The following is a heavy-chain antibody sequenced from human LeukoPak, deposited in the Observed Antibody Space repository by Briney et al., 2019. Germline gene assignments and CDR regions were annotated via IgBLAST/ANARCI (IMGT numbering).Heavy chain of an antibody. CDR1: GFTFSNCA. D-gene: IGHD2-15*01. Sequence: GGSLRLSCAASGFTFSNCAMHWVRQAPGKELDWVAVISDDGNDKYYADSVKGRFTISRDNSRNTLFLQMNSLRVEDTAVYYCATDRATQYFDYWGQGTLVSVPS. V-gene: IGHV3-30*04. J-gene: IGHJ4*02. CDR2: ISDDGNDK. CDR3: ATDRATQYFDY.